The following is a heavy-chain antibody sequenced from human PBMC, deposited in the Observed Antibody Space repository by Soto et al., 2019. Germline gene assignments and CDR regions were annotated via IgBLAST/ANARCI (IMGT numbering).Heavy chain of an antibody. D-gene: IGHD6-19*01. CDR1: GYSISSGYY. CDR3: ARARIVVAGTIVDY. J-gene: IGHJ4*02. CDR2: IYHSGNT. Sequence: PSETLSLTCAVSGYSISSGYYCGWIRQPPGKGLEWIGSIYHSGNTYYNPSLKSRVTISVDTSKNHFSLKLSSVTAADTAVYYCARARIVVAGTIVDYWGQGTLVTAPQ. V-gene: IGHV4-38-2*01.